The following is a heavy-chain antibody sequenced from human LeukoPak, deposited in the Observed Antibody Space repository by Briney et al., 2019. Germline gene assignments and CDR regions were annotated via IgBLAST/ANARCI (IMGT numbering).Heavy chain of an antibody. D-gene: IGHD3-3*01. J-gene: IGHJ6*03. CDR2: IKEDGSEK. V-gene: IGHV3-7*01. CDR3: ARAEGTIFASYYYLDL. CDR1: GFTIISYW. Sequence: GGSLRLPCSASGFTIISYWLTWVGHAPGKGLEGVANIKEDGSEKYYVDSVRGRFTISRDNAKNSLYLQMNSLRAEDTAVYYCARAEGTIFASYYYLDLWGKGTTVTVSS.